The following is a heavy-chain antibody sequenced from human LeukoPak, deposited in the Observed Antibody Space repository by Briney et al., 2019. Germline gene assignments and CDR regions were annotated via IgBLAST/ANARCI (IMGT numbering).Heavy chain of an antibody. Sequence: GGSLRLSCAASGFTFSDYYMSWIRQAPGKGLEWVSYISSSGSTIYYADSVKGRFTISRDNAKNSLHLQMNSLRAEDTAVYYCATSPVAQWPTCFDYWGQGTLVTVSS. J-gene: IGHJ4*02. CDR3: ATSPVAQWPTCFDY. V-gene: IGHV3-11*01. CDR2: ISSSGSTI. D-gene: IGHD6-19*01. CDR1: GFTFSDYY.